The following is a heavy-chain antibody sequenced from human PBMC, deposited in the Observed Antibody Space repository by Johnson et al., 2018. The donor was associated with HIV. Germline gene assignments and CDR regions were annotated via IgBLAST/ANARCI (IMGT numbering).Heavy chain of an antibody. CDR3: ARDLVPYYYDSSGYSYAFDI. D-gene: IGHD3-22*01. Sequence: VQLVESGGGLVKPGGSLRLSCAASGFTFSDHYMSWIRQAPGKGLEWVSYISSSGSTIYYADSVKGRFTISRDNAKNSLYLQMNSLSAEDTAVYYCARDLVPYYYDSSGYSYAFDIWGQGTMVTVSS. CDR2: ISSSGSTI. J-gene: IGHJ3*02. V-gene: IGHV3-11*04. CDR1: GFTFSDHY.